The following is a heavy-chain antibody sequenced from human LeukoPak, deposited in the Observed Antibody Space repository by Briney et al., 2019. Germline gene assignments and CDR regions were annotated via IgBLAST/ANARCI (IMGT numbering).Heavy chain of an antibody. Sequence: GGSLRLSCTASGFTFRKYWLHWVRQAPGKGLVWVSRINPDDGSTSYADSVKGRFTISRDNSKNTLYLQMNSLRAEDTAVYYCATEAVLHRRDYDILTGYYRDAFDIWGQGTMVTVSS. CDR3: ATEAVLHRRDYDILTGYYRDAFDI. D-gene: IGHD3-9*01. CDR1: GFTFRKYW. CDR2: INPDDGST. V-gene: IGHV3-74*01. J-gene: IGHJ3*02.